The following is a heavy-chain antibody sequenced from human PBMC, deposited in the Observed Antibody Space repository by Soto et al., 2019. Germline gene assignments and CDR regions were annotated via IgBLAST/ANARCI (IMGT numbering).Heavy chain of an antibody. CDR2: INQVGSEQ. V-gene: IGHV3-7*01. D-gene: IGHD2-2*01. CDR3: ARYPGYCSSSSCRDAFDV. CDR1: GLTFSTYW. J-gene: IGHJ3*01. Sequence: GGPLRLSCSASGLTFSTYWRNWVSQTPGKGLELVANINQVGSEQYYVDSVKGRFTISRDNAKNSLYLQMNRLRAEDTAVYYCARYPGYCSSSSCRDAFDVWGQGTMVTVSS.